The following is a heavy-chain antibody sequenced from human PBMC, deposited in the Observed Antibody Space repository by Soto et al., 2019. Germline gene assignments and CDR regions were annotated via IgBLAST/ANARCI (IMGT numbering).Heavy chain of an antibody. Sequence: PSETLSLTCTVSGGSISSGGYYWSWIRQHPGKGLEWIGYIYYSGSTNYNPSLKSRVTISVDTSKNQFSLKLSSVTAADTAVYYCARKYQGHGYDFWSGSEPHAFDIWGQGTMVTVS. D-gene: IGHD3-3*01. V-gene: IGHV4-61*08. CDR2: IYYSGST. J-gene: IGHJ3*02. CDR3: ARKYQGHGYDFWSGSEPHAFDI. CDR1: GGSISSGGYY.